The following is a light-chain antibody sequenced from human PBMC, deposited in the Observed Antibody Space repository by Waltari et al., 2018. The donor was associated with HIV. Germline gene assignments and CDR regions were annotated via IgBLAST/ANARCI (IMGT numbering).Light chain of an antibody. CDR2: DDT. CDR1: KIGSKS. Sequence: SYVLTQPPSVSVAPGQTARIAGGGTKIGSKSVHWHQQKPGQAPVLVVYDDTDRPSGSPERFAGSNSGNTATLTISRVEAGDEADYYCQVCDINTDHVLFGGGTKLTVL. J-gene: IGLJ2*01. V-gene: IGLV3-21*02. CDR3: QVCDINTDHVL.